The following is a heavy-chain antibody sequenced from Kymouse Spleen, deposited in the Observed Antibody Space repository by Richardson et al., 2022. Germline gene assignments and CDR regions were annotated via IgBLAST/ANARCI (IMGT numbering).Heavy chain of an antibody. CDR3: AV*LELMLLIS. J-gene: IGHJ3*02. CDR2: INHSGST. Sequence: QVQLQQWGAGLLKPSETLSLTCAVYGGSFSGYYWSWIRQPPGKGLEWIGEINHSGSTNYNPSLKSRVTISVDTSKNQFSLKLSSVTAADTAVYYCAV*LELMLLISGAKGQWSPSLQ. D-gene: IGHD1-20*01,IGHD1-7*01. V-gene: IGHV4-34*01. CDR1: GGSFSGYY.